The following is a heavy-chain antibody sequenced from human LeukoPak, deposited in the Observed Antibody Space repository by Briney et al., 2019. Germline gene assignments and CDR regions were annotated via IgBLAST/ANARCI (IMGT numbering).Heavy chain of an antibody. CDR1: GFTFDDYA. V-gene: IGHV3-9*01. J-gene: IGHJ5*02. D-gene: IGHD6-19*01. CDR2: ISWNSGSI. CDR3: ARVISGAGTSFTWFDP. Sequence: GGSLRLSCAASGFTFDDYAMHWVRQAPGKGLEWVSGISWNSGSIGYADSVKGRFTISRDNAKNSLYLQMNSLRAEDTALYYCARVISGAGTSFTWFDPWGQGTLVTVSS.